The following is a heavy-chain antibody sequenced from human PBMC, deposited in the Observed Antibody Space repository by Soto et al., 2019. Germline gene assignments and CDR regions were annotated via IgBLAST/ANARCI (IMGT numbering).Heavy chain of an antibody. CDR1: GFAFSIYA. CDR3: AKRRGGGGHFDY. J-gene: IGHJ4*02. V-gene: IGHV3-23*01. Sequence: GGSLRLSCAASGFAFSIYAMGWVRQGPGKGLEWVAVVSIGGSTHYADSVRGRFTISRDNSKNTLSLQMNSLTAEDTAVYFCAKRRGGGGHFDYWGQGALITVSS. D-gene: IGHD2-15*01. CDR2: VSIGGST.